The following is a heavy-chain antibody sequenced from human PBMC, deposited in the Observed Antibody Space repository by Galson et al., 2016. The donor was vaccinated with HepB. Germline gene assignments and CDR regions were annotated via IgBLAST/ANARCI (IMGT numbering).Heavy chain of an antibody. J-gene: IGHJ4*02. CDR2: IVGSGGTT. V-gene: IGHV3-23*01. CDR1: GFIFSSFA. Sequence: SLRLSCAASGFIFSSFAMNWVRQAPGQGLEWVSGIVGSGGTTYYAESVQGRFIVSRDNSKNILHLQMDSLRVEDTAIYYCASQQLWPSFDYWGQGILVTVSS. D-gene: IGHD5-18*01. CDR3: ASQQLWPSFDY.